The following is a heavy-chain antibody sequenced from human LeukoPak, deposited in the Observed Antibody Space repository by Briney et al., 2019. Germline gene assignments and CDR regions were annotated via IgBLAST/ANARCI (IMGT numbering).Heavy chain of an antibody. CDR2: ISGGGSST. CDR1: GFTFSSSA. J-gene: IGHJ4*02. CDR3: AKSWRTNNWSFYIDY. D-gene: IGHD1-1*01. Sequence: PRGSLRLSCAASGFTFSSSAMGWVRQAPGKGLELVSSISGGGSSTYYAGSVKGRFTISRDNSRDTLSLQMSSLSAEDTAIYYCAKSWRTNNWSFYIDYWGQGTLATVSS. V-gene: IGHV3-23*01.